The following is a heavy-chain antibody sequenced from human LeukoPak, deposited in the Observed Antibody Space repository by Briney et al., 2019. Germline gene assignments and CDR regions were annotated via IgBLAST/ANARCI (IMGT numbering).Heavy chain of an antibody. D-gene: IGHD3-22*01. CDR3: ATVPYRHMIVVNYFDY. Sequence: ASVKVSCKVSGYTLTELSMHLVRQAPGKGLEWMGGFDPEDGETIYAQKFQGRVTMTEDTSTDTAYMELSSLRSEDTAVYYCATVPYRHMIVVNYFDYWGQGTLVTVSS. CDR1: GYTLTELS. CDR2: FDPEDGET. V-gene: IGHV1-24*01. J-gene: IGHJ4*02.